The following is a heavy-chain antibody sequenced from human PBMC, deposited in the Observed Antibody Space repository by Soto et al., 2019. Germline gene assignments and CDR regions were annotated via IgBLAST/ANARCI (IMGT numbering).Heavy chain of an antibody. J-gene: IGHJ4*02. D-gene: IGHD4-17*01. CDR1: GYSFTDYK. CDR2: VDPNGSSS. Sequence: GASVKVSCKTSGYSFTDYKLHWVRQAPGQRIEWMGWVDPNGSSSNSAQKFQGSVTMTWDTSITTAYLDLTRLTTNDTATYFCATWVDYGDFEGFDFWGQGTLVTVS. V-gene: IGHV1-2*04. CDR3: ATWVDYGDFEGFDF.